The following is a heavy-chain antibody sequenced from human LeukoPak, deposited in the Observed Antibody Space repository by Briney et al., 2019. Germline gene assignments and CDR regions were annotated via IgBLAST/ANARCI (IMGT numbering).Heavy chain of an antibody. CDR1: GFTFSSYW. V-gene: IGHV3-7*01. CDR3: ARDRRRSEGGSYFDY. Sequence: PGGSLRLSCAASGFTFSSYWMSWVRQAPGKGLEWVANIKQDGSGKYYVDSVKGRFTISRDNAKNSLYLQMNSLRAEDTAVYYCARDRRRSEGGSYFDYWGQGTLVTVSS. D-gene: IGHD3-16*01. CDR2: IKQDGSGK. J-gene: IGHJ4*02.